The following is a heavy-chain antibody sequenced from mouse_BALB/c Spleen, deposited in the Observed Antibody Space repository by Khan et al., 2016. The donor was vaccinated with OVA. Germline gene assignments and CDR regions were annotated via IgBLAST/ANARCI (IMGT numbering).Heavy chain of an antibody. J-gene: IGHJ4*01. CDR3: ARHQFPLSMDS. CDR1: GFSLTSYA. CDR2: IWSDGST. V-gene: IGHV2-6-2*01. Sequence: VQLQESGPDLVAPSQSLSITCTVSGFSLTSYAIHWVRQPPGKGLEWLVVIWSDGSTTYNSALKSRLSISKDNSKSQVFLKINSLQTDDTAMYCWARHQFPLSMDSWGQGTSVTVSS.